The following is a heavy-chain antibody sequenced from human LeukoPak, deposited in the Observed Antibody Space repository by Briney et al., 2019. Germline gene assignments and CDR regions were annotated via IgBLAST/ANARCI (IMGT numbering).Heavy chain of an antibody. CDR3: AKAQLWGVDRKYYYDSSGYKLRGNYFEY. J-gene: IGHJ4*02. CDR2: ISYDGSYK. V-gene: IGHV3-30*18. D-gene: IGHD3-22*01. CDR1: GFTFSSYT. Sequence: QPGGSLILSCAASGFTFSSYTMNWVRQAPGKGLEWVAVISYDGSYKNFADSVKGRFTISRDNSRNTLYLQMNSLRAEDTAVYYCAKAQLWGVDRKYYYDSSGYKLRGNYFEYWGQGTLVTVSS.